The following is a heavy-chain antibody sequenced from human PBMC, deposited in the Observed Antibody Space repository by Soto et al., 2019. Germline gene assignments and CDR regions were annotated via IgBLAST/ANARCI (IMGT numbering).Heavy chain of an antibody. CDR1: GGTFSSYT. Sequence: ALVKVSCKASGGTFSSYTISWVRQAPGQGLEWMGRIIPILGIANYAQKFQGRVTITADKSTSTAYMELSSLRSEDTAVYYCARDNSLRFLEWLPRSRNWFDPWGQGTLVTVSS. D-gene: IGHD3-3*01. CDR2: IIPILGIA. V-gene: IGHV1-69*04. CDR3: ARDNSLRFLEWLPRSRNWFDP. J-gene: IGHJ5*02.